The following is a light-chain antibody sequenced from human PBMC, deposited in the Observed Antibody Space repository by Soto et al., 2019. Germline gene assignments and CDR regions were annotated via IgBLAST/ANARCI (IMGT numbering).Light chain of an antibody. J-gene: IGKJ4*01. CDR3: QQLNSYPRTFT. V-gene: IGKV1-9*01. CDR2: AAS. Sequence: DIQLTQSPSFLSASVGERVPIACRASQGLSSRLAWYQQKPGNAPKLLIYAASTLQSGVSSRFSGSGSGTEFTLTISSLQPEDFATYYCQQLNSYPRTFTSCGGTKVEIK. CDR1: QGLSSR.